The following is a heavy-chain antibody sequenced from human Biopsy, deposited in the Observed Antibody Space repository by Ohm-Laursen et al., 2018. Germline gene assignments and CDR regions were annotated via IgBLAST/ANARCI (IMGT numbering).Heavy chain of an antibody. CDR3: ATITRGATRFPFDY. CDR2: INPSSGGT. J-gene: IGHJ4*02. CDR1: GYTFTGYY. Sequence: SVKVSCEASGYTFTGYYMHWVRQAPGQGLEWMGWINPSSGGTNYAQKFQGRVTMTRDTSISTAYMELSRLRSDDTAVYYCATITRGATRFPFDYWGQGTLVTVSS. V-gene: IGHV1-2*02. D-gene: IGHD1-26*01.